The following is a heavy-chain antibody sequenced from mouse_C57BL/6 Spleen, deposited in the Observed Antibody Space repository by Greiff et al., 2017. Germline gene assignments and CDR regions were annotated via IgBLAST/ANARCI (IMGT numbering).Heavy chain of an antibody. CDR1: GYAFSSSW. CDR2: IYPGDGDT. CDR3: AREGDGSSWFAY. Sequence: QVQLQQSGPELVKPGASVKISCKASGYAFSSSWMNWVKQRPGKGLEWIGRIYPGDGDTNYNGKFKGKATLTADKSSSTAYMQLSRLTSEDSAVYFCAREGDGSSWFAYWGQGTLVTVSA. J-gene: IGHJ3*01. V-gene: IGHV1-82*01. D-gene: IGHD1-1*01.